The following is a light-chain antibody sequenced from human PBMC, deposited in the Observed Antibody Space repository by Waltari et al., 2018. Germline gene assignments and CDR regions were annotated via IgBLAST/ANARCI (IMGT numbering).Light chain of an antibody. CDR1: TGAVTSGYY. CDR3: LLYFAGAQV. Sequence: QTVVTQEPSLTVSPGGTVTLTCASSTGAVTSGYYPNWVQQKPGQAPRALIYSTSNKQSWTPARFSGSLLGGKAALTLSGVQPEDEAEYYCLLYFAGAQVFGGGTKLTVL. V-gene: IGLV7-43*01. CDR2: STS. J-gene: IGLJ3*02.